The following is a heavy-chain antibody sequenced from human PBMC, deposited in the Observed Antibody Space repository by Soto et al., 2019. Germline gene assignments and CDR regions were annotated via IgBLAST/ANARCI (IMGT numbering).Heavy chain of an antibody. CDR2: ISSSSSYI. V-gene: IGHV3-21*01. J-gene: IGHJ5*02. CDR1: GFTFSSYS. CDR3: ARDGVAAAGTNPNWFDP. Sequence: GGSLRLSCAASGFTFSSYSMNWVRQAPGKGLEWVSSISSSSSYIYYADSVKGRFTISRDNAKNSLYLQMNSLRAEDTAVYYCARDGVAAAGTNPNWFDPWGQGTLVTVSS. D-gene: IGHD6-13*01.